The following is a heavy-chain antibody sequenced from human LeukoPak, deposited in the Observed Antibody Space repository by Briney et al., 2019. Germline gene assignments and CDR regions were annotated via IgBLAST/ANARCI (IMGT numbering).Heavy chain of an antibody. Sequence: GGSLRLSCAASGFTFSSYWMHWVRQAPGKGLVWVSRINSDGSSTSYAGSVKGRFTISRDNAKNTLYLQMNSLRAEDTAVYYCARAVVVVAATKFDPWGQGTLVTVSS. CDR3: ARAVVVVAATKFDP. CDR1: GFTFSSYW. J-gene: IGHJ5*02. D-gene: IGHD2-15*01. CDR2: INSDGSST. V-gene: IGHV3-74*01.